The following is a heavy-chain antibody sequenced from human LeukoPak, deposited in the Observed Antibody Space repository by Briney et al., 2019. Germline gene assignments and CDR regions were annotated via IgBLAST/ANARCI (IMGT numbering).Heavy chain of an antibody. D-gene: IGHD1-1*01. V-gene: IGHV1-8*01. CDR3: ARANCWNDCYYYYYMDV. CDR2: MNPNSGNT. J-gene: IGHJ6*03. CDR1: GYTFTSYD. Sequence: ASVKVSCKASGYTFTSYDINWVRQATGQGLEWMGWMNPNSGNTGYAQKFQGRVTMTRNTSISTAYMELSSLRSEDTAVYYCARANCWNDCYYYYYMDVWGKGTTVTISS.